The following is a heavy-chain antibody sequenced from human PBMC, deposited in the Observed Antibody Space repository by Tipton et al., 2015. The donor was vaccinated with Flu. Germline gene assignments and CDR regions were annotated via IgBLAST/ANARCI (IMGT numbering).Heavy chain of an antibody. Sequence: LRLSCTVSGGSISSSSYYWTWIRQPAGKGLEWIGQIYTSGSTKYNPSLKSRVTMSLDTSKNHFPLKLSSVTAADTAMYYCARDYGDLNWFDPWGQGTLVTVSS. CDR1: GGSISSSSYY. V-gene: IGHV4-61*09. CDR2: IYTSGST. J-gene: IGHJ5*02. D-gene: IGHD4-17*01. CDR3: ARDYGDLNWFDP.